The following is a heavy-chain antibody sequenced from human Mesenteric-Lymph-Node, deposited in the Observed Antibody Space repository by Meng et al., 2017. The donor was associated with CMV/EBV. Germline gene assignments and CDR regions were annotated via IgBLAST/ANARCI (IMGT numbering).Heavy chain of an antibody. CDR2: IRYDGSNK. CDR3: ARGNVVEWLFNYYGMDV. J-gene: IGHJ6*02. D-gene: IGHD3-3*01. V-gene: IGHV3-30*02. CDR1: GFTFSSYG. Sequence: GESLKISCAASGFTFSSYGMHWVRQAPGKGLEWVAFIRYDGSNKYYADSVKGRFSISRDNAQKSLYLQMNSLRAEDTAVYYCARGNVVEWLFNYYGMDVWGQGTTVTVSS.